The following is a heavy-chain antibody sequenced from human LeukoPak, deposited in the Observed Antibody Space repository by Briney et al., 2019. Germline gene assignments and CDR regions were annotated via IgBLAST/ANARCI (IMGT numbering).Heavy chain of an antibody. J-gene: IGHJ4*02. V-gene: IGHV3-74*01. CDR2: INTDGSTT. D-gene: IGHD6-13*01. CDR1: GFTFSSYFW. Sequence: GGSLRLSCAASGFTFSSYFWMHWVRQAPGKGLVWVSRINTDGSTTSYADSVKGRFTISRDTAKNILYLQMNSLRAEDTAVYYCARVAGGTTFDYWGQGALVTVSS. CDR3: ARVAGGTTFDY.